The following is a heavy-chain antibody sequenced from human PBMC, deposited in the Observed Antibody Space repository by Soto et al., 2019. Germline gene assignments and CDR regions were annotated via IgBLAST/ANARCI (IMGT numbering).Heavy chain of an antibody. Sequence: PGGSLRLSCAASGFNFSTYSLHWVRQAPGKGLEWVSRITSDGSSTTYADSVRGRFTISRDNAKNTLYLQMNGLRADDTAVYYCARGMSIGWPHDAFDIWGQGTMVTVSS. D-gene: IGHD6-19*01. V-gene: IGHV3-74*01. CDR2: ITSDGSST. J-gene: IGHJ3*02. CDR1: GFNFSTYS. CDR3: ARGMSIGWPHDAFDI.